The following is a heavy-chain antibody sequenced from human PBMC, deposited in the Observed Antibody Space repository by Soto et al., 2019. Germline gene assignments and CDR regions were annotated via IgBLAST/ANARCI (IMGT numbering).Heavy chain of an antibody. CDR3: VKDIHEQWLVSHFEY. D-gene: IGHD6-19*01. V-gene: IGHV3-9*01. CDR1: GFTFESYA. Sequence: EVQLVESGGGSVQPGRSLRLSCVASGFTFESYAMHWVRQVPGKGLEWVSGISWNSGSIGYEDSVKGRFTISRDNVQKSLYLEMNNLRVEDTAFYYCVKDIHEQWLVSHFEYWGQGALVTVSS. J-gene: IGHJ4*02. CDR2: ISWNSGSI.